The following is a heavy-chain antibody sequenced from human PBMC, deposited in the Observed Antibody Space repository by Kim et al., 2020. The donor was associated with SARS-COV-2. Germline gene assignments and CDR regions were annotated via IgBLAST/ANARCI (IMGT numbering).Heavy chain of an antibody. CDR2: IWYDGSNK. V-gene: IGHV3-33*06. CDR3: AEESWKVDYYYCGMDV. CDR1: GFTFSSYG. J-gene: IGHJ6*02. D-gene: IGHD1-1*01. Sequence: GGSLRLSCAASGFTFSSYGMHWVRQAPGKGLEWLAVIWYDGSNKYYADSVKGRFTISRDNSKNTLYLQMNSLRAEDTVVYYCAEESWKVDYYYCGMDVWGQGTTVTVSS.